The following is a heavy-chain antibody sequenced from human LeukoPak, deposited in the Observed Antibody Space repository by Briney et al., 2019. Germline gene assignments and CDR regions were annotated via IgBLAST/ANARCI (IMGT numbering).Heavy chain of an antibody. V-gene: IGHV3-23*01. J-gene: IGHJ6*02. CDR1: GFTFSSSA. Sequence: GRSLRLSCAASGFTFSSSAMHWVRQAPGKGLEWVSAISGSGASTYYADSVKGRFTISRDNSKNTLYLQMNSLRAEDTAVYHCAKAVSYYYYGMDVWGQGTTVTVSS. CDR2: ISGSGAST. CDR3: AKAVSYYYYGMDV.